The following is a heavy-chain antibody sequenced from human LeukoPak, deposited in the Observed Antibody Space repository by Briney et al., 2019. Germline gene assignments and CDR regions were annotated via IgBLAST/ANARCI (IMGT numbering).Heavy chain of an antibody. CDR3: ARDPGGKTWEYYYYGMDV. D-gene: IGHD1-26*01. Sequence: PGGSLRLSCAASGFTFSSYAMHWVRQAPGKGLEWVAVISYDGSNKYYADSVKGRFTISRDNSKNTLYLQMNSLRAEDTAVYYCARDPGGKTWEYYYYGMDVWGQGTTVTVSS. CDR1: GFTFSSYA. J-gene: IGHJ6*02. V-gene: IGHV3-30-3*01. CDR2: ISYDGSNK.